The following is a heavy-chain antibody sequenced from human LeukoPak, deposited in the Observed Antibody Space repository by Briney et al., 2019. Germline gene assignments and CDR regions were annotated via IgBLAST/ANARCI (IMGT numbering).Heavy chain of an antibody. V-gene: IGHV4-4*07. CDR3: ARAVLATKSEHWFDS. D-gene: IGHD2-8*01. CDR2: IYTSGSP. J-gene: IGHJ5*01. CDR1: GGSISSYS. Sequence: PSETLSLTCTVSGGSISSYSWNWIRQPAGKGLEWIGRIYTSGSPNYNSSLKSRVTISVDTSKNQFSLNLSSVTAADTAMYYCARAVLATKSEHWFDSWGQGTLVTVSS.